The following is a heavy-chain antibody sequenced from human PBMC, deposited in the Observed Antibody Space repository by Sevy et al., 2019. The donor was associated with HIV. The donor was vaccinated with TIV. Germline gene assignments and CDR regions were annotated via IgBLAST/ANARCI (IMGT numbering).Heavy chain of an antibody. Sequence: GGSLRLSCAASGFTFSSYGMHWVRQAPGKGLEWVAVIWYDGSNKYYADSVKGRFTISRDNSKNTLYLQMNSLRAEDTAVYYCAKDLTGADAGNPHTLDYWGQGTLVTVSS. CDR3: AKDLTGADAGNPHTLDY. CDR1: GFTFSSYG. J-gene: IGHJ4*02. CDR2: IWYDGSNK. V-gene: IGHV3-33*06. D-gene: IGHD6-13*01.